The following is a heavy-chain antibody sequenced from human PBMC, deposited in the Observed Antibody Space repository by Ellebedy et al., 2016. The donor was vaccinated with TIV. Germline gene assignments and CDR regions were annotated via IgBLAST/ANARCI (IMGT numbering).Heavy chain of an antibody. V-gene: IGHV4-4*07. J-gene: IGHJ6*03. CDR3: ARLITGGHSHYYNLDV. Sequence: SETLSLXXTVSGASITNSYWSWIRQPAGKGLEWIGRIYNSGNTNYNPSLKSRVTMSVDTSKHHFSLKLSSVTAADTAIYFCARLITGGHSHYYNLDVWGEGTTVTVSS. CDR1: GASITNSY. D-gene: IGHD2-8*02. CDR2: IYNSGNT.